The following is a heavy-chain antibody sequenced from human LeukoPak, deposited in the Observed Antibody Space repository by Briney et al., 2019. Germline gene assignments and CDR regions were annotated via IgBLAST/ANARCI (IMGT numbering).Heavy chain of an antibody. D-gene: IGHD6-19*01. V-gene: IGHV3-64*01. Sequence: GGSLRLSCAASGFTFSSYAMHWVRQALGKGLEYVSAISSNGGSTYYANSVKGRFTISRDNSKNTLYLQMGSLRAEDMAVYYCARDARIDSSGWSNYYYYYGMDVWGQGTTVTVSS. CDR2: ISSNGGST. CDR3: ARDARIDSSGWSNYYYYYGMDV. CDR1: GFTFSSYA. J-gene: IGHJ6*02.